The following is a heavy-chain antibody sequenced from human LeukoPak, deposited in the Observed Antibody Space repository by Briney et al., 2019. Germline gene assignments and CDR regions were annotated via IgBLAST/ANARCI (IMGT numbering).Heavy chain of an antibody. V-gene: IGHV3-7*01. J-gene: IGHJ4*02. CDR2: IKQDGSEK. D-gene: IGHD3-22*01. CDR1: GFTFTTYW. CDR3: ARLDYDSSGLSDY. Sequence: GGSLRLSCAASGFTFTTYWMGWVRQAPGKGLEWVANIKQDGSEKYYVDSVKGRFTISRDNAKNSLYLQMNSLRAEDTAVYYCARLDYDSSGLSDYWGQGTLVTVSS.